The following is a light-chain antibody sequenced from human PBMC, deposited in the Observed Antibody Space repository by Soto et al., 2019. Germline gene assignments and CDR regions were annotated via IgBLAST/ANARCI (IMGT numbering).Light chain of an antibody. CDR3: SSYTSSSTYV. CDR1: SSDVGGYNY. J-gene: IGLJ1*01. Sequence: SALTQPASVSGSPGHSITISCTGTSSDVGGYNYVSWYQQHPGKAPKLMIYDVSNRPSGVSNRFSGSKSGNTASLTISGLQAEDEADYYCSSYTSSSTYVFGTGTKVTVL. CDR2: DVS. V-gene: IGLV2-14*01.